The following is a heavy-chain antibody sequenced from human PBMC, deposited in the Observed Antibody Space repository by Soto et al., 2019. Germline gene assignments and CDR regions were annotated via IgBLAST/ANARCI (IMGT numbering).Heavy chain of an antibody. CDR1: GGSFSAYY. J-gene: IGHJ4*02. CDR2: ITHSGSTNSRTSLKTSASA. V-gene: IGHV4-34*01. D-gene: IGHD6-13*01. CDR3: ARGRKDAAGKRGLHFRFDY. Sequence: PSETLSLTFAVYGGSFSAYYWSWIRQPPGKGLEWIGEITHSGSTNSRTSLKTSASANYTPSLKRRVTTSVAASKTHCSLKLRSVTAAVMALYYCARGRKDAAGKRGLHFRFDYWGQGTLGTGS.